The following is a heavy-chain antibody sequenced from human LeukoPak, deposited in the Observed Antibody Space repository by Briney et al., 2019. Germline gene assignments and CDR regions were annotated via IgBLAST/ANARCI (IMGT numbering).Heavy chain of an antibody. CDR1: GFTFSSYW. D-gene: IGHD1-26*01. Sequence: GGSLRLSCAASGFTFSSYWMSWVRQAPGKGLEWVAQIKPDGSDKYYVDSVKGRFTISSDNSKNTLYLQMNSLRAEDTAVYYCAKRGAEVGATVAPGDYWGQGTLVTVSS. J-gene: IGHJ4*02. CDR2: IKPDGSDK. V-gene: IGHV3-7*03. CDR3: AKRGAEVGATVAPGDY.